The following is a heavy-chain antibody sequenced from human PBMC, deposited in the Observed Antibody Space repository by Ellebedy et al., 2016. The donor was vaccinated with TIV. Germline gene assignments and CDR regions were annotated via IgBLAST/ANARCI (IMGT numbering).Heavy chain of an antibody. Sequence: MPSETLSLTCTVSSGSISSYYWSWIRQPPGKGLEWIGCIYYSGSTNYNPSLKSRVTISVDTSKNQFSLKLSSVTAADTAVYYCARHNQQGYYFDYWGQGTLVTVSS. J-gene: IGHJ4*02. CDR1: SGSISSYY. CDR3: ARHNQQGYYFDY. D-gene: IGHD2-2*01. V-gene: IGHV4-59*08. CDR2: IYYSGST.